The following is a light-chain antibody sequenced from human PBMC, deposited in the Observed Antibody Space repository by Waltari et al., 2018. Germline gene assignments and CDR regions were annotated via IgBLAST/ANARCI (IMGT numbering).Light chain of an antibody. V-gene: IGLV3-19*01. J-gene: IGLJ2*01. CDR2: GKN. CDR3: NTRDMSGDVV. CDR1: SLRTYY. Sequence: SSELSQDPAVSVALGQTVRITCQGDSLRTYYASWSRQKPGQSPFLLIYGKNNRPSGIPDRFSASSSGNTASLTITGARAEDEADYYCNTRDMSGDVVFGGGTKLTVL.